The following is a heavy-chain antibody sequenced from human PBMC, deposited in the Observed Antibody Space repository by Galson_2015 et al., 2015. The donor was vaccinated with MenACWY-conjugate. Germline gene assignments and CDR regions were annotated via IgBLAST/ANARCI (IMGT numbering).Heavy chain of an antibody. Sequence: SLRLSCAASGFAFSNYCMHWVRQAPGKGLECVSRTCAGGISIMYGDSVRGRFTISRDGAENTLYLQMDSLRADDTAVYFCARGSSGWRGMDIWGQGTTVTVSS. CDR1: GFAFSNYC. CDR2: TCAGGISI. D-gene: IGHD6-19*01. V-gene: IGHV3-74*03. CDR3: ARGSSGWRGMDI. J-gene: IGHJ6*02.